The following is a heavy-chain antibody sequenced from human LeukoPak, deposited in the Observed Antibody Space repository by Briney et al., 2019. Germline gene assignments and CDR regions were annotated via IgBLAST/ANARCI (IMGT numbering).Heavy chain of an antibody. J-gene: IGHJ4*02. CDR1: GFTFSSYA. CDR3: AKAVVVVPAATPFDY. D-gene: IGHD2-2*01. Sequence: GGSLRLSCAASGFTFSSYAMSWVRQAQGKGLEWVSTISGSGGATYYADSVKGRFTISRDNSKITLYLQMNGLRAEDTALFYCAKAVVVVPAATPFDYWGLGTLVTVSS. CDR2: ISGSGGAT. V-gene: IGHV3-23*01.